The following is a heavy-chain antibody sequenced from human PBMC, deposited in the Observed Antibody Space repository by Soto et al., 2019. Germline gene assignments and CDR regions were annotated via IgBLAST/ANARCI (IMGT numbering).Heavy chain of an antibody. CDR2: ISGTASRT. V-gene: IGHV3-23*01. Sequence: EVQLLESGGGLVLPGGSLRLSCAGSGFTPTTTPLSWVRQPPGKGLEWVTTISGTASRTYYVDSVKGRFFISRDNSKNTVTLKMNNLTLDDTTVYYCATSFRYFDNWGHGTRVTVSS. J-gene: IGHJ4*01. D-gene: IGHD3-9*01. CDR1: GFTPTTTP. CDR3: ATSFRYFDN.